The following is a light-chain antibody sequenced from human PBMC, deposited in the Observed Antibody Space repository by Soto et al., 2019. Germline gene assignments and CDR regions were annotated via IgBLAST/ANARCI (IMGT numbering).Light chain of an antibody. J-gene: IGKJ2*01. V-gene: IGKV3-11*01. CDR2: DAS. CDR3: QQRSNWPYT. Sequence: DIVLTRSPATLSLSPGERATLSCRASQSVSSYLAWYQQKPGQAPRLLIYDASNRATGIPARFSGSGSGTDFTLTISSLEPEDFAVYYCQQRSNWPYTFGQGTKLEIK. CDR1: QSVSSY.